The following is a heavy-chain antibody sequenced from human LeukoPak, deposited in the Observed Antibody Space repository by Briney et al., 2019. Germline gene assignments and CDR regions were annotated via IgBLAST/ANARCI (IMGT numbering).Heavy chain of an antibody. CDR3: ARDFRAVTNWYFDL. CDR2: IKQDGSEK. Sequence: GRSLRLSCAASGFTFSSYWMSWVRQAPGKGLEWVANIKQDGSEKYYVDSVKGRFTISRDNAKNSLYLQMNSLRAEDTAVFYCARDFRAVTNWYFDLWGRGTLVTVSS. CDR1: GFTFSSYW. V-gene: IGHV3-7*05. D-gene: IGHD6-19*01. J-gene: IGHJ2*01.